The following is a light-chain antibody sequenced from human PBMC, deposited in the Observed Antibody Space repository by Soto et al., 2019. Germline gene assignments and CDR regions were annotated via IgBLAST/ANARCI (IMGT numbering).Light chain of an antibody. CDR2: AAS. CDR3: LQYGVPLWT. CDR1: QSVTANY. V-gene: IGKV3-20*01. J-gene: IGKJ1*01. Sequence: EIALTQSPGTLSLSPGERATLSCRASQSVTANYLAWYQQKPGQAPRLLIYAASIGATGVPYRFSGSGSGTDFTLTISRLEPEDFAVYYCLQYGVPLWTFGQGTKVEIK.